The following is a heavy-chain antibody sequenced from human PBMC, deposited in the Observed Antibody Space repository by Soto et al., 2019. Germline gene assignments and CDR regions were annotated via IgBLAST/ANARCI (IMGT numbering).Heavy chain of an antibody. Sequence: GGSLRLSCAASGFTFSSYGMHWVRQAPGKGLEWVAVIWYDGSNKYYADSVKGRFTISRDNSKNTLYLQMNSLRAEDTAVYYCARDPLYYFDWLSGGYFDYWGQGTLVTVSS. CDR1: GFTFSSYG. CDR3: ARDPLYYFDWLSGGYFDY. V-gene: IGHV3-33*01. CDR2: IWYDGSNK. D-gene: IGHD3-9*01. J-gene: IGHJ4*02.